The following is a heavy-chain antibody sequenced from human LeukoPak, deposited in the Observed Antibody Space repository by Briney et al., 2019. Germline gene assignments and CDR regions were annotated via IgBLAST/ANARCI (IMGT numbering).Heavy chain of an antibody. V-gene: IGHV3-7*01. Sequence: PGGSLRLSCAASGFTFRNHALYWVRQAPGKGLEWVANIKQDGSEKYYVDSVKGRFTISRDNAKNSLYLQMNSLRAEDTAVYYCARLQYYYDSSGYRGLFDYWGQGTLVTVSS. CDR1: GFTFRNHA. J-gene: IGHJ4*02. CDR3: ARLQYYYDSSGYRGLFDY. D-gene: IGHD3-22*01. CDR2: IKQDGSEK.